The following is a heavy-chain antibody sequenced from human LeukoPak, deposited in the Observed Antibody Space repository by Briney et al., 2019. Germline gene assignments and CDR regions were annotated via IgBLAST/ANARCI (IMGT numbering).Heavy chain of an antibody. V-gene: IGHV1-2*02. CDR1: RYTFTGYY. CDR3: ARVLCSSTSCYSSPWFDP. D-gene: IGHD2-2*01. Sequence: ASVKVSCKASRYTFTGYYMHWVRQAPGQGLEWMGWINPNSGGTNYAQKFQGRVTMTRDTSISTAYMELSRLRSEDTAVYYCARVLCSSTSCYSSPWFDPWGQGTLVTVSS. J-gene: IGHJ5*02. CDR2: INPNSGGT.